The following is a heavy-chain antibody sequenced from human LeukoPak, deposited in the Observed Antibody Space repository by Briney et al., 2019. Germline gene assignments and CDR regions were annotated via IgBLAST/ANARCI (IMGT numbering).Heavy chain of an antibody. Sequence: PGGSLRLSCAASGFTFSSYSMNWVRQAPGKGLEWVSSIGSSSSYIYYADSVKGRFTISRDNAKNSLYLQMNSLRAEDTAVYYCARDLPAYYYDSSGYYPFDYWGQGTLVTVSS. J-gene: IGHJ4*02. V-gene: IGHV3-21*01. CDR3: ARDLPAYYYDSSGYYPFDY. D-gene: IGHD3-22*01. CDR1: GFTFSSYS. CDR2: IGSSSSYI.